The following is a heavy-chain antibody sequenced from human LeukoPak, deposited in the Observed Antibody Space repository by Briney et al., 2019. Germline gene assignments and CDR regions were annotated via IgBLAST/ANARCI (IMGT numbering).Heavy chain of an antibody. CDR3: AISRYSSSLEGMDV. J-gene: IGHJ6*02. D-gene: IGHD6-6*01. Sequence: SVKVSCKASGGTFSSYAISWVRQAPGQGLEWMGRIIPIFGIANYAQKFQGRVTITADKSTSTAYMELSSLRSENTAVYYCAISRYSSSLEGMDVWGQGTTVTVS. CDR1: GGTFSSYA. V-gene: IGHV1-69*04. CDR2: IIPIFGIA.